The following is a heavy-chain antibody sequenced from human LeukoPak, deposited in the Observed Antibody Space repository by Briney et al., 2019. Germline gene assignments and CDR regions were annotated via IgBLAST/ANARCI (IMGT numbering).Heavy chain of an antibody. CDR3: ARDGTRGSFDI. J-gene: IGHJ3*02. Sequence: GGSLGLSCAASGFTFSNAWMSWVRQAPGKGLEWVANIKQDGSEKYYVDSVKGRFTISRDNAKNSLYLQMNSLRAEDTAVYYCARDGTRGSFDIWGQGTMVTVSS. CDR1: GFTFSNAW. CDR2: IKQDGSEK. V-gene: IGHV3-7*04.